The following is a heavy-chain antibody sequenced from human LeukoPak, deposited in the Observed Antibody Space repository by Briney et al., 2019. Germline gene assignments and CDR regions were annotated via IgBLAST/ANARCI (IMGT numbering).Heavy chain of an antibody. CDR2: IYSGGGT. CDR3: VGEGAY. J-gene: IGHJ4*02. V-gene: IGHV3-53*01. Sequence: GGSLRLSCAASGLSVSSTYMTWVRQAPGKGLEWVSVIYSGGGTNYADSLKGRFSISRDNSKNTLYLQMNSLRADDTAVYYCVGEGAYWGQGTLVTVSS. D-gene: IGHD4-17*01. CDR1: GLSVSSTY.